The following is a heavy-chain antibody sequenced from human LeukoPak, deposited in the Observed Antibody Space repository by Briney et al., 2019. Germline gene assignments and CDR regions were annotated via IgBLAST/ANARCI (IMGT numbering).Heavy chain of an antibody. CDR3: ARGGSDGPYDFWSGYYRGRYYYYMDV. V-gene: IGHV1-2*02. CDR2: INPNSGGT. D-gene: IGHD3-3*01. J-gene: IGHJ6*03. Sequence: LRQAPGQGLEWMGWINPNSGGTNYAQKFQGRVTMTRDTSISTAYMELSRLGSDDTAVYYCARGGSDGPYDFWSGYYRGRYYYYMDVWGKGTTVTVSS.